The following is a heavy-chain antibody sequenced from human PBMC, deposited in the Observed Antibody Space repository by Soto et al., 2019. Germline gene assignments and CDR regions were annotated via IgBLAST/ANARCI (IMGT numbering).Heavy chain of an antibody. CDR2: ISYNGNDK. CDR1: GFTFSSYG. J-gene: IGHJ4*02. V-gene: IGHV3-30*18. D-gene: IGHD6-13*01. CDR3: AKDGDAAAAGYYFDY. Sequence: PGGSLRLSCAASGFTFSSYGMHWVRQAPGKGLEWVAVISYNGNDKYHADSVKGRFTVSRDNSKNTLYLQMNSLRPEDTAVYHCAKDGDAAAAGYYFDYWGQGTLVTVSS.